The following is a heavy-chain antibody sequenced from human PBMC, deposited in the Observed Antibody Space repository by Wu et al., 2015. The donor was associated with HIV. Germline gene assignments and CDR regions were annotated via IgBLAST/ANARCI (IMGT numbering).Heavy chain of an antibody. CDR1: GYTLTELS. V-gene: IGHV1-24*01. J-gene: IGHJ4*02. D-gene: IGHD2-15*01. CDR2: FDPEDGET. Sequence: QVQLVQSGAEVKKPGASVKVSCKVSGYTLTELSMHWVRQAPGKGLEWMGGFDPEDGETIYAQKFQGRVTITRNTSISTAYMELSSLRSEDTAVYYCARGLFYAVRCGGSCYYGYWGQGNPG. CDR3: ARGLFYAVRCGGSCYYGY.